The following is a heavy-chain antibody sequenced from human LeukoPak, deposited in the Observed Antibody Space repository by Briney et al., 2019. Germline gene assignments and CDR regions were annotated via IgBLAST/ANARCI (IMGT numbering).Heavy chain of an antibody. J-gene: IGHJ4*02. D-gene: IGHD5/OR15-5a*01. CDR3: ARVSLASDPY. V-gene: IGHV3-74*01. CDR2: INSDGSTT. CDR1: GFTFSSYW. Sequence: PGGSLRLSCAASGFTFSSYWMHWVRQAPGKGLVWVSRINSDGSTTNYADSVKGRFTISRDNAKNTLYLQMNSLGAEDTAVYYCARVSLASDPYWGQGTLVTVSS.